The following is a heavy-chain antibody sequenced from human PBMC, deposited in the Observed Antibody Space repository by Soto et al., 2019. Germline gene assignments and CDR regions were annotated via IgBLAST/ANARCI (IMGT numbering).Heavy chain of an antibody. V-gene: IGHV1-18*01. CDR2: ISAYNGNT. CDR3: ARATEEFDY. Sequence: GTSVELSWKECGDAFASSGSSWVRQAPGQGLEWMGWISAYNGNTNYAQKLQGRVTMTTDTSTSTAYMELRSLRSDDTAVYYCARATEEFDYWGQGTLVTVSS. CDR1: GDAFASSG. J-gene: IGHJ4*02.